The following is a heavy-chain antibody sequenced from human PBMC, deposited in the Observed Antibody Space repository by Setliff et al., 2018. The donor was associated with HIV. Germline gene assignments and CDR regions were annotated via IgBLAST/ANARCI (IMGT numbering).Heavy chain of an antibody. D-gene: IGHD2-15*01. V-gene: IGHV4-4*09. J-gene: IGHJ3*02. Sequence: AETLSLTCTVSGGSISTSYWNWIRQPPGKGLEWMAYIYISGTTNYNPSLKSRVTISLDTSRNQFSLKLGSVTAADTAMYYCAREHCSGGSCNGFDIWGQGTMVTVSS. CDR2: IYISGTT. CDR1: GGSISTSY. CDR3: AREHCSGGSCNGFDI.